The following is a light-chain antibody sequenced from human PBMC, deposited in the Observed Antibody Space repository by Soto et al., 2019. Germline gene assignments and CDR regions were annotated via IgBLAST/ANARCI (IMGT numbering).Light chain of an antibody. CDR2: STN. CDR3: VLYMGGGSYV. Sequence: QTVVTQEPSFSVSPGGTVTLTCGLTSGSVPTGYHPSWYQQTPGQAPRTLIYSTNTRSSGVPDRFSGSILGNKAALTIAGAQADDESDYYCVLYMGGGSYVFGTGTKLTVL. J-gene: IGLJ1*01. CDR1: SGSVPTGYH. V-gene: IGLV8-61*01.